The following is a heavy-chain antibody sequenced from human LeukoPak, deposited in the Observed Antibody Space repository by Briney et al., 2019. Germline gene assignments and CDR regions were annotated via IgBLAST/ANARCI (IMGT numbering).Heavy chain of an antibody. J-gene: IGHJ5*01. CDR1: GGSISSYY. D-gene: IGHD4-17*01. V-gene: IGHV4-59*08. CDR2: IYYTGST. CDR3: ARLFYGGWFDP. Sequence: SETLSLTCTVSGGSISSYYWSWIRQPPGKGLEWIGYIYYTGSTNDNPSLKSRVALSIDTSKNQFSLNLSSATAADTAVYYCARLFYGGWFDPWGQGTLVTVSS.